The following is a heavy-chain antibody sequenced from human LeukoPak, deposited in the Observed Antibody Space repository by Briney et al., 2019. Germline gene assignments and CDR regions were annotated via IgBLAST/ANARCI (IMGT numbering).Heavy chain of an antibody. V-gene: IGHV3-23*01. Sequence: PGGSLRLSCAASGFTFSSNAMSWVRQAPGKGLEWVSTISDSGGSTYCADSVEGRFTISRDNSKNTLYLQMNSLRAEDTAVYHCAKAVHQLHTSVYGMDVWGQGTPVTVSS. J-gene: IGHJ6*02. CDR1: GFTFSSNA. D-gene: IGHD2-2*01. CDR2: ISDSGGST. CDR3: AKAVHQLHTSVYGMDV.